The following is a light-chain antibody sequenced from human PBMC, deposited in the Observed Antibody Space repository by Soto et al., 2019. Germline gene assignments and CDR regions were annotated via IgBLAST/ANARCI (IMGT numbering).Light chain of an antibody. CDR1: QSVSSSY. CDR2: GAS. Sequence: EFVLTQSPFTLSLSPGERATLSCRSSQSVSSSYLAWYQQKPGQAPRLLIYGASSRATGIPDRFSGSGSGTDFTLTISRLEPEDFAVYYCQQYGSSPRTFGQGTKVDI. V-gene: IGKV3-20*01. CDR3: QQYGSSPRT. J-gene: IGKJ1*01.